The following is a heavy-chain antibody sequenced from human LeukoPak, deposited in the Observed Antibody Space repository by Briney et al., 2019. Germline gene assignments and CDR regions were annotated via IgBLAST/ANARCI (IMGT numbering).Heavy chain of an antibody. Sequence: GESLRISCRGSGFSFTSYWISWVRQMPGKGLEWMGMIDPSDSYTNYSPSFRGHVTISADKSITTAYLQWSSLKASDTAMYYCARQDGPLDYWGQGTLVTVSS. D-gene: IGHD2-15*01. CDR1: GFSFTSYW. J-gene: IGHJ4*02. CDR2: IDPSDSYT. CDR3: ARQDGPLDY. V-gene: IGHV5-10-1*01.